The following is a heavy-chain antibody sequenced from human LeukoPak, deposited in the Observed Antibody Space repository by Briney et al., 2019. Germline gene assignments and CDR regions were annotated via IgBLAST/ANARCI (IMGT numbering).Heavy chain of an antibody. V-gene: IGHV3-30*02. Sequence: GGSLRLSCATSGFTFSSYGMHWIRQAPGKGLEWVAFIRYDESDKYYADSVKGRFTISRDNSKNTLYLQMNSLRAEDTAVYYCAKVVVRAVVAHFDYWGQGTLVTVSS. CDR3: AKVVVRAVVAHFDY. J-gene: IGHJ4*02. D-gene: IGHD2-15*01. CDR1: GFTFSSYG. CDR2: IRYDESDK.